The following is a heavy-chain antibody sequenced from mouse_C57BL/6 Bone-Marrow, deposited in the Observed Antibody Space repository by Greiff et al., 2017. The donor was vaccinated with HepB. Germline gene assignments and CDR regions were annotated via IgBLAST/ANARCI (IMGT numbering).Heavy chain of an antibody. CDR2: TFYSGIT. D-gene: IGHD1-1*01. Sequence: EVQRVESGPSLVRPSQTLSLTCTVTGFSINSDCYWIWIRQFPGNKMEYIGYTFYSGITYYNPSLESRTYITRATSKNQFSLKLSSVTTEDTATYYCARASYYYGSSPYAMDYWGQGTSVTVSS. CDR3: ARASYYYGSSPYAMDY. CDR1: GFSINSDCY. V-gene: IGHV3-3*01. J-gene: IGHJ4*01.